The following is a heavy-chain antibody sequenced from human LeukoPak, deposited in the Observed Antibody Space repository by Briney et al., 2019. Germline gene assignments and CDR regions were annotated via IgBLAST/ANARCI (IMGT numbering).Heavy chain of an antibody. CDR3: ARDLMRVHDAFDI. D-gene: IGHD2-8*01. Sequence: GGSLRLSCAAYGFTFSSYGMHWVRQAPGKGLEWVAVISYDGSNKYYSDSVEGRFTISRDNSKNTLYLQMNSLRAEDTAVYYCARDLMRVHDAFDIWGQGTMVTVSS. CDR2: ISYDGSNK. J-gene: IGHJ3*02. CDR1: GFTFSSYG. V-gene: IGHV3-30*04.